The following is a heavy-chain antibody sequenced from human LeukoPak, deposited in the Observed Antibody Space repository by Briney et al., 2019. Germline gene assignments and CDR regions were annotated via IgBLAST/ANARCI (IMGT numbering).Heavy chain of an antibody. CDR2: LSDSGDAT. D-gene: IGHD3-3*01. CDR1: GFTFSSYA. J-gene: IGHJ3*02. V-gene: IGHV3-23*01. Sequence: QLGGSLRLSCAASGFTFSSYAMSWLRQAPGKGLEWVSGLSDSGDATYQPDSVKGRFTISRDNSRKTLYLQMNSLRVEDTAIYYCAKGAYFTNHEARDAFDIWGQGTRVTVSS. CDR3: AKGAYFTNHEARDAFDI.